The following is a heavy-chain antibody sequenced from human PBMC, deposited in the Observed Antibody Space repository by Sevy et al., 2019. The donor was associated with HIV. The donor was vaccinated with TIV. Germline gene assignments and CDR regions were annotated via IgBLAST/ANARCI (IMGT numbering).Heavy chain of an antibody. Sequence: GESLKISCKGSGYSFTSYWIGWVRQMPGKGLEWMGISYPGDSDTRYSPSFQGQVTISADKFISIAYLQWSSLKASDTAMYYCARLQAAAGTVSYWGQGTLVTVSS. CDR2: SYPGDSDT. V-gene: IGHV5-51*01. CDR3: ARLQAAAGTVSY. J-gene: IGHJ4*02. CDR1: GYSFTSYW. D-gene: IGHD6-13*01.